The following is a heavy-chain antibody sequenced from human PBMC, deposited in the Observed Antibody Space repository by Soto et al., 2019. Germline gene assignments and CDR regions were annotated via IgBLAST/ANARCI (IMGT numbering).Heavy chain of an antibody. Sequence: QVQLQESGPGLVKPSETLSLTCTVSGVSISSSYWSWIRQPPGKGLEWIGYIYNSGSTNYNPSLTSRGTISVDTSKNQVSLGLSSVTAADTAVYYCARDRAFCSSRSCYSPPDYYYYMDVWCKGTTVTVS. CDR1: GVSISSSY. CDR2: IYNSGST. V-gene: IGHV4-59*01. J-gene: IGHJ6*03. CDR3: ARDRAFCSSRSCYSPPDYYYYMDV. D-gene: IGHD2-15*01.